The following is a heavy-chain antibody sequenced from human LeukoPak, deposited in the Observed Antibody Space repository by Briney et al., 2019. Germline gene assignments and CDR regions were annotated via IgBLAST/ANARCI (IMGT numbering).Heavy chain of an antibody. CDR2: IWYDGSNK. Sequence: GGSLRLSCAASGFTFSSYGMDWVRQAPGKGLEWVAFIWYDGSNKYYADSVKGRFTISRDNSKNTLYLQMNSLRAEDTAVYYCARETYYDILTGDSYYYGMDVWGQGTTVTVSS. V-gene: IGHV3-33*01. CDR3: ARETYYDILTGDSYYYGMDV. D-gene: IGHD3-9*01. J-gene: IGHJ6*02. CDR1: GFTFSSYG.